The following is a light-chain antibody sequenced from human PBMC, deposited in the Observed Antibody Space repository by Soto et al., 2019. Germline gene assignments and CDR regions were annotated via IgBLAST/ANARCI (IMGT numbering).Light chain of an antibody. CDR2: RDN. V-gene: IGLV1-44*01. CDR1: RSNIGSNT. CDR3: AVCYDGPTTLEI. J-gene: IGLJ1*01. Sequence: QSVLTQPPSVSGTPGQRGTVTCSGGRSNIGSNTVHWYQQLPGAAPKLLIYRDNQRPSGVPDRFAASKSGTSASLAISGLQSEAEGAYYCAVCYDGPTTLEIYGT.